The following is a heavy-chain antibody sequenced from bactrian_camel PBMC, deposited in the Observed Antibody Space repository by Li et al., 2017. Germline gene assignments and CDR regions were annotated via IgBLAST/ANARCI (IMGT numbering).Heavy chain of an antibody. CDR2: IDSDGET. V-gene: IGHV3S9*01. Sequence: HVQLVESGGGSVQTGGSLRLSCAASTGTFRSACMGWIRQVSGKEREGVASIDSDGETTYADPVKGRFTISRDNAKNSVYLQMHSLKPEDTAMYYCAADFGPYCSGSYLARRANFEGRGTQVTVS. J-gene: IGHJ4*01. D-gene: IGHD2*01. CDR1: TGTFRSAC.